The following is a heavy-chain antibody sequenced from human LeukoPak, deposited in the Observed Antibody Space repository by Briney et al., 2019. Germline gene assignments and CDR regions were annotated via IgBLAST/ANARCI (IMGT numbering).Heavy chain of an antibody. CDR1: GGSISSYY. CDR3: ARSHYGDLDY. Sequence: SKTLSLTCTVSGGSISSYYWSWLRQPPGKGLEWIGYIYYSGSTNYNPSLKSRVTISVDTSKNQFSLKLSSVTAADTAVYYCARSHYGDLDYWGQGTLVTVSS. CDR2: IYYSGST. D-gene: IGHD4-17*01. V-gene: IGHV4-59*08. J-gene: IGHJ4*02.